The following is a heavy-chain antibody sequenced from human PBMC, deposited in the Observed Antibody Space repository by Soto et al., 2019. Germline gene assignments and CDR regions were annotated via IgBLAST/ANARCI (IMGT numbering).Heavy chain of an antibody. Sequence: ASETLSLTCTVSGGSISTPDYSWSWIRQPPGKAPEWIGYVYHNGNAYPAPSLKSRVTISLDGAKNQFSLKMISVTAADTGLYYCVATPYYYYGLDVWGQGTTVTVSS. V-gene: IGHV4-30-2*01. CDR1: GGSISTPDYS. CDR2: VYHNGNA. J-gene: IGHJ6*02. D-gene: IGHD3-10*01. CDR3: VATPYYYYGLDV.